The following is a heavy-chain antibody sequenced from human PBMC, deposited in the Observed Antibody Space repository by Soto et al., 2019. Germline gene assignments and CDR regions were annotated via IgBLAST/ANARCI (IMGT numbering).Heavy chain of an antibody. Sequence: QVQLVESGGGMVQPGRSLRLSCAASGFTFSSYGMHWVRQAPGKGLEWVAVIAYDGNVKFYADSVKGRFTISRDNSKNTLYLQMNSLRTEDTAIYYCAKERTAKAAAEFDYWGQGTLVTVSS. V-gene: IGHV3-30*18. CDR2: IAYDGNVK. D-gene: IGHD6-25*01. CDR3: AKERTAKAAAEFDY. J-gene: IGHJ4*02. CDR1: GFTFSSYG.